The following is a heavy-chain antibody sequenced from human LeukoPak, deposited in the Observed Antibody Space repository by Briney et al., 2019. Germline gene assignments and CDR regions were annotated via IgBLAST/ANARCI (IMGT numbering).Heavy chain of an antibody. D-gene: IGHD2-2*01. CDR2: IYYSGST. Sequence: PSETLSLTCTVSGGSISSYYWGWIRQPPGKGLEWIGSIYYSGSTYYNPSLKSRVTISVDTSKNQFSLKLSSVTAADTAVYYCARQDCSSTSCYLFGDFDYWGQGTLVTVSS. CDR3: ARQDCSSTSCYLFGDFDY. J-gene: IGHJ4*02. CDR1: GGSISSYY. V-gene: IGHV4-39*01.